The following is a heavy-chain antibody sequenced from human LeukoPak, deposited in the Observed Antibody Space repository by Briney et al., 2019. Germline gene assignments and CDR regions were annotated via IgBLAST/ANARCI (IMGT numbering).Heavy chain of an antibody. CDR3: ARAGPYCGGDCYYNWFDP. Sequence: SETLSLTCTVSGGSISSYYWSWIRQPAGKGLEWIGRIYTSGSTNYNPSLKSRVTMSVDTSKNQFSLKLSSVTAADTAVYYCARAGPYCGGDCYYNWFDPWGQGTLVTVSS. CDR2: IYTSGST. D-gene: IGHD2-21*02. CDR1: GGSISSYY. J-gene: IGHJ5*02. V-gene: IGHV4-4*07.